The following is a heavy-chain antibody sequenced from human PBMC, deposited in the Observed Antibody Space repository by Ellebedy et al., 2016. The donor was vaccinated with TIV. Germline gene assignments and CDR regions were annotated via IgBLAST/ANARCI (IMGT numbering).Heavy chain of an antibody. CDR1: GYTFTSYG. CDR3: ARGVVVVAAVYYYYYGMDV. V-gene: IGHV1-69*06. D-gene: IGHD2-15*01. CDR2: IIPIFGTA. J-gene: IGHJ6*02. Sequence: SVKVSXXASGYTFTSYGISWVRQAPGQGLEWMGGIIPIFGTANYAQKFQGRVTITADKSTSTAYMELSSLRSEDTAVYYCARGVVVVAAVYYYYYGMDVWGQGTTVTVSS.